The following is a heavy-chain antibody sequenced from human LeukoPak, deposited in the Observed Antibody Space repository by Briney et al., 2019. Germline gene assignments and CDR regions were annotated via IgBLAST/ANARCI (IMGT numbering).Heavy chain of an antibody. V-gene: IGHV4-59*08. CDR2: IYYSGST. CDR3: ARHEESVGYFDY. J-gene: IGHJ4*02. D-gene: IGHD2-15*01. CDR1: GGSISSYY. Sequence: SETLSLTCTVSGGSISSYYWSWIRQPPGKGLEWIGYIYYSGSTNYNPSLKSRVTISVDTSKNQFSLKLSSVTAADTAVYYCARHEESVGYFDYWGQGTLVTVSS.